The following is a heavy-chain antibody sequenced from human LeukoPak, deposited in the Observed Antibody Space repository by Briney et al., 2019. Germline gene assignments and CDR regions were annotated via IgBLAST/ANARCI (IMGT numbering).Heavy chain of an antibody. CDR1: GFTFGDYA. Sequence: GGSLRLSCTASGFTFGDYAMSWVRQAPGKGLEWVGFIRSKAYGGTTEYAASVKGRFTISRDDSKSIAYLQMNSLRTEDTAVYYCTREGIVATHDAFDIWGQGTMVTVSS. V-gene: IGHV3-49*04. J-gene: IGHJ3*02. CDR2: IRSKAYGGTT. D-gene: IGHD5-12*01. CDR3: TREGIVATHDAFDI.